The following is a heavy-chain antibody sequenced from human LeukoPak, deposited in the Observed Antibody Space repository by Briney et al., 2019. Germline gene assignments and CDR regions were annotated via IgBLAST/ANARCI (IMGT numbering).Heavy chain of an antibody. CDR1: GGTFSSYA. CDR3: ARGPLINDFWSGYNYYYYYMDV. J-gene: IGHJ6*03. Sequence: AASVKVSCKASGGTFSSYAISWVRQAPGQGLEWMGGIIPIFGKANYAQKFQGRVTITADRSTSTAYMELSSLRSEDTAVYYCARGPLINDFWSGYNYYYYYMDVWGKGTTVTVSS. CDR2: IIPIFGKA. V-gene: IGHV1-69*06. D-gene: IGHD3-3*01.